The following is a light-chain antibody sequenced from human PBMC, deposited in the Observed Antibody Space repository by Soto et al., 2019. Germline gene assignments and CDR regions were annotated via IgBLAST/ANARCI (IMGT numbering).Light chain of an antibody. CDR3: QPANSLPLT. Sequence: DIQMTQSPSSVSASVGDRVTITCRSSPALRSWLAWYQQKPGKPPKLLIYAASSLQNGVPSRFIGSGSGTDFTLTFGSLQPEEFATFSCQPANSLPLTFGGGTKVEIK. J-gene: IGKJ4*01. CDR1: PALRSW. CDR2: AAS. V-gene: IGKV1-12*01.